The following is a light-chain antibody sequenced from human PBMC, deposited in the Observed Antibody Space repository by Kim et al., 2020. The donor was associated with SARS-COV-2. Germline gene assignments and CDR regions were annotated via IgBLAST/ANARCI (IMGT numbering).Light chain of an antibody. CDR3: QIYNCAHALT. Sequence: DIHMTQSPFFLSAYAGDRVTITCRASQGISNYLAWYQQKPGKVPKLLIYHASSLQSGVPSRFSGSGSGTDFTLTISSLQPEDVATYYCQIYNCAHALTFGGGTKVDIK. CDR1: QGISNY. CDR2: HAS. J-gene: IGKJ4*01. V-gene: IGKV1-27*01.